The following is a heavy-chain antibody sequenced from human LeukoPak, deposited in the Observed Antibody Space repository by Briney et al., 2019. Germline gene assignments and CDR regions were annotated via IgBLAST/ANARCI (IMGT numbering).Heavy chain of an antibody. CDR2: IYPGDSDT. J-gene: IGHJ4*02. CDR3: ARHRGPVGSPREADY. D-gene: IGHD1-26*01. V-gene: IGHV5-51*01. CDR1: GYSFTSYW. Sequence: GESLQISCKVSGYSFTSYWIGWVRQMPGKGLEWMGIIYPGDSDTRYSPSFQGQVTISADKSISTAYLQWSSLKASDTAVYYCARHRGPVGSPREADYWGQGTLVTVSS.